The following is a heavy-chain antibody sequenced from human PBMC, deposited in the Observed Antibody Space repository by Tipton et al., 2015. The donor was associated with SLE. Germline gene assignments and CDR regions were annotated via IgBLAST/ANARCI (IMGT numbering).Heavy chain of an antibody. CDR2: IYYSGST. CDR1: GGSVNSGSYY. J-gene: IGHJ4*02. D-gene: IGHD6-19*01. Sequence: TLSLTCTVSGGSVNSGSYYWSWIRQPPGKGLEWIGYIYYSGSTNYNPSLKSRVTISVDTSKNQFSLKLSSVTAADTAVYYCARSGWETDYWGQGTLVTVSS. CDR3: ARSGWETDY. V-gene: IGHV4-61*01.